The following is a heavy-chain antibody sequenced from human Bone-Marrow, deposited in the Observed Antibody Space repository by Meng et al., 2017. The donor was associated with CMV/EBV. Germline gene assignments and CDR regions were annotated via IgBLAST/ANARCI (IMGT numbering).Heavy chain of an antibody. V-gene: IGHV3-23*01. J-gene: IGHJ4*02. D-gene: IGHD3-3*01. CDR1: GFTFSSYA. CDR2: ISGSGGST. Sequence: ASGFTFSSYAMSWVRQAPGKGLEWVSAISGSGGSTYYADSVKGRFTISRDNSKNTLYLQMNSLRAEDTAVYYCAKGYYDFWSGYFDYWGQGTLVTVSS. CDR3: AKGYYDFWSGYFDY.